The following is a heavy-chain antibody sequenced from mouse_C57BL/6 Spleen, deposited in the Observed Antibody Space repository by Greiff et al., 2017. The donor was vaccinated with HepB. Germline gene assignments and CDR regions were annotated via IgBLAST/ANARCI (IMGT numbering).Heavy chain of an antibody. D-gene: IGHD2-2*01. CDR2: IDPSDSYT. V-gene: IGHV1-50*01. CDR3: AREALYGYDGAWFAY. J-gene: IGHJ3*01. CDR1: GYTFTSYW. Sequence: VQLQQSGAELVKPGASVKLSCKASGYTFTSYWMQWVKQRPGQGLEWIGKIDPSDSYTNYNQKFKSKAKLTVAKPSSTAYLQLSSLTSEDSAVYYCAREALYGYDGAWFAYWGPGTLVTVSA.